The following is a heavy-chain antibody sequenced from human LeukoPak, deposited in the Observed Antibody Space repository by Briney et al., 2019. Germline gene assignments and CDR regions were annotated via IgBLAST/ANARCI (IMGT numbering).Heavy chain of an antibody. V-gene: IGHV3-48*01. J-gene: IGHJ6*02. CDR1: GFTFSTYT. CDR3: AKDLSSAITSALVLDV. D-gene: IGHD3-22*01. CDR2: IGTSSSTI. Sequence: GGSLRLSCAASGFTFSTYTMNWVRQPPGKGLEWVSNIGTSSSTIYYADSVKGRFTISRDNAKNVLYLQMTSLRPEDTALYYCAKDLSSAITSALVLDVWGQGTTVIVSS.